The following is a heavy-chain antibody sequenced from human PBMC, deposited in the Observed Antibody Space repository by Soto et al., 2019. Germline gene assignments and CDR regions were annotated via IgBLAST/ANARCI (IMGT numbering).Heavy chain of an antibody. Sequence: GGSLRLSCAASGFTFSSYAMSWVRQAPGKGLEWVSAISGSGGSTYYADSVKGRFTISRDNSKNTLYPQMNSLRAEDTAVYYCVKDSATVTTRVVGYWGQGTLVTVSS. CDR1: GFTFSSYA. CDR2: ISGSGGST. J-gene: IGHJ4*02. CDR3: VKDSATVTTRVVGY. D-gene: IGHD4-17*01. V-gene: IGHV3-23*01.